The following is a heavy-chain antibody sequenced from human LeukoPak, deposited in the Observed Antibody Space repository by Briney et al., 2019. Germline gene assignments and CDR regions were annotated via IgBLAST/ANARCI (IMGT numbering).Heavy chain of an antibody. CDR2: INPNSGGT. CDR1: GYTFTGHY. Sequence: ASVKVSCKASGYTFTGHYMHWVRQAPGQGPEWMGWINPNSGGTNYARKFQGRVTMTRDTSISTAYMELSGLRSDDTAVYYCARCSTPHWIFDAFDIWGQGTMVTVSS. CDR3: ARCSTPHWIFDAFDI. J-gene: IGHJ3*02. D-gene: IGHD1-1*01. V-gene: IGHV1-2*02.